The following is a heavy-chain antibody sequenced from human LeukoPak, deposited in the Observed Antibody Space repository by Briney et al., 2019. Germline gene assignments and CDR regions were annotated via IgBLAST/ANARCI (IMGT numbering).Heavy chain of an antibody. J-gene: IGHJ6*02. Sequence: GRSLRLSCAASGFTFSSYGMHWVRQAPGKGLEWVAVISYDGSNKYYADSVKGRFTISRDNSKNTLYLQMNSLRAEDTAVYYCAKGGRGEYYYGSGSRKHYYYYGMDVWGQGTTVTVSS. CDR1: GFTFSSYG. CDR2: ISYDGSNK. D-gene: IGHD3-10*01. CDR3: AKGGRGEYYYGSGSRKHYYYYGMDV. V-gene: IGHV3-30*18.